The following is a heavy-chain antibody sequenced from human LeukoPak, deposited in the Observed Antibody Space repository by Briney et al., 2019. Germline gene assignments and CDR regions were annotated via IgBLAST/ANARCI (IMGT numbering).Heavy chain of an antibody. CDR2: ISGSGGST. V-gene: IGHV3-23*01. J-gene: IGHJ4*02. Sequence: HAGGSLRLSCAASGFTFGSYAMSWVRQAPGKGLEWVSAISGSGGSTYYADSVKGRFTISRDNSKNTLYLQMNSLRAEDTAVYYCAKGRGYCSGGSCYPTYFDYWGQGTLVTVSS. CDR1: GFTFGSYA. D-gene: IGHD2-15*01. CDR3: AKGRGYCSGGSCYPTYFDY.